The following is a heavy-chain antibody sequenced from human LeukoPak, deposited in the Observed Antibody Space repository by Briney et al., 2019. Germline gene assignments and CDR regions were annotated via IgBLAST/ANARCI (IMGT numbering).Heavy chain of an antibody. Sequence: PGGSLRLSCAASGFTFSNYDMNWVRQAPGKGLEWVSYISSSSSTMYYADSVKGRFTVSRDNAKNSLYLQMNSLRAEDTAMYYCARGLITVSGLRGDAFDIWGQGTMVTVSS. CDR2: ISSSSSTM. V-gene: IGHV3-48*01. CDR3: ARGLITVSGLRGDAFDI. D-gene: IGHD3-10*02. J-gene: IGHJ3*02. CDR1: GFTFSNYD.